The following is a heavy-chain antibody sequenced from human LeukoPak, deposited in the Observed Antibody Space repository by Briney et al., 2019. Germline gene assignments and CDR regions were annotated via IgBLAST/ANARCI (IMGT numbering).Heavy chain of an antibody. V-gene: IGHV3-74*01. Sequence: PGGSLRLSCAASGFDVSRYWMNWVRQVPGEGLVWVARISSDGNSISYADSAKGRFSISRDNSKNTMYLQMNSLRAEDTAVYYCASASSATYYWALHYWGQGTLVTASS. J-gene: IGHJ4*02. D-gene: IGHD3-10*01. CDR1: GFDVSRYW. CDR2: ISSDGNSI. CDR3: ASASSATYYWALHY.